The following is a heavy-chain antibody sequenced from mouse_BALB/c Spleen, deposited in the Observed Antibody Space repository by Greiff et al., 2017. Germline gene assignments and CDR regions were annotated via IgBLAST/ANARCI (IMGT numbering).Heavy chain of an antibody. J-gene: IGHJ4*01. V-gene: IGHV14-1*02. CDR2: IDPENGNT. CDR1: GYTFTSYW. Sequence: VQLKQPGAELVRPGASVKLSCKASGYTFTSYWMNWVKQRPEQGLEWIGWIDPENGNTIYDPKFQGKASITADTSSNTAYLQLSSLTSEDTAVYYCARDFTTVYAMDYWGQGTSVTVSS. D-gene: IGHD1-1*01. CDR3: ARDFTTVYAMDY.